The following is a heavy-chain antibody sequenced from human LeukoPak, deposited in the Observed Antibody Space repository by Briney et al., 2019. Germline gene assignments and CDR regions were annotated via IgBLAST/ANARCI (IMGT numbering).Heavy chain of an antibody. CDR1: GFTFCVYA. D-gene: IGHD2-15*01. J-gene: IGHJ4*02. V-gene: IGHV3-23*01. CDR3: VRDFSCSGGSCHLFDS. Sequence: RRSPRLSCALSGFTFCVYAMSSVCEAPGKGLAWVSGLNEDGGYKYNADSVKGRFTISRDNSENTLYLQMSSLRADDTAIYYCVRDFSCSGGSCHLFDSWGQGTLVTVSS. CDR2: LNEDGGYK.